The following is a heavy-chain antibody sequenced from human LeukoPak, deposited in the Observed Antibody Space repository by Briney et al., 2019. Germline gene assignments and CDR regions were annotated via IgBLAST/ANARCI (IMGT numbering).Heavy chain of an antibody. V-gene: IGHV3-53*04. J-gene: IGHJ3*02. D-gene: IGHD2/OR15-2a*01. CDR3: AGQIVASFAFDI. CDR2: IYSGGPT. CDR1: GFTVSSKY. Sequence: GGSLRLSCAASGFTVSSKYMSWVRQAPGKGLEWVSVIYSGGPTFYADSVKGRFTISRHNSKNTLYLQMNSLRVGDTAVYYCAGQIVASFAFDIWGQGTMVTVSS.